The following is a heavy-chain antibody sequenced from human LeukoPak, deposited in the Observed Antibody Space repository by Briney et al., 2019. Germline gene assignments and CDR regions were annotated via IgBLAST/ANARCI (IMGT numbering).Heavy chain of an antibody. CDR1: GFSLSTSGVG. J-gene: IGHJ4*02. CDR3: AHRRPHMVRGFMYGTSDYFDS. Sequence: ESGPTLVNPTQTLTLTCTFSGFSLSTSGVGVGWIRQPPGKALEWLALIYWNDDKRYSPSLKRRLTITKDTSKNQVVLIMTNLEPVDTATYYCAHRRPHMVRGFMYGTSDYFDSWGQGTLVTVSS. V-gene: IGHV2-5*01. D-gene: IGHD3-10*01. CDR2: IYWNDDK.